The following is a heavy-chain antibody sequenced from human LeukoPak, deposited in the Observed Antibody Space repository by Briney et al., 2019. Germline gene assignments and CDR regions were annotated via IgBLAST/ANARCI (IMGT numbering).Heavy chain of an antibody. V-gene: IGHV1-8*01. CDR1: GYTFTSYD. CDR3: ARVNDILTGYYKDY. Sequence: ASVKVSCKASGYTFTSYDINWVRQATGQGLEWMGWMNPNSGNTGYAQKFQGRVTMTRSTSISTAYMELSSLRSEDTAVDYCARVNDILTGYYKDYWGQGTLVTVSS. J-gene: IGHJ4*02. CDR2: MNPNSGNT. D-gene: IGHD3-9*01.